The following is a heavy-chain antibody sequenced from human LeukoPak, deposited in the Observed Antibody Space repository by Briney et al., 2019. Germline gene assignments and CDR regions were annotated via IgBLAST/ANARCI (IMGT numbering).Heavy chain of an antibody. J-gene: IGHJ4*02. CDR2: IYYSGST. D-gene: IGHD2-8*01. CDR1: GGSISSSSYY. V-gene: IGHV4-39*07. Sequence: SETLSLTCTVSGGSISSSSYYWGWIRQPPGKGLEWIGSIYYSGSTYHNPSLKSRVTISVDTSKSQFSLRLSSVTAADTAVYYCARAAGLIKGTRPPDYWGQGTLVTVSS. CDR3: ARAAGLIKGTRPPDY.